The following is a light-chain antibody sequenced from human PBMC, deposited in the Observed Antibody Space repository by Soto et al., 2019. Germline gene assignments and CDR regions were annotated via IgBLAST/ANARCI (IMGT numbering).Light chain of an antibody. CDR2: SNN. CDR1: SSSIGSNY. Sequence: QSVLTQPPSASGTPGQRVTISCSGSSSSIGSNYVYWYQQLPGTTPKLLIYSNNQRPSGVPDRFSGSKSGSSASLAISGLQSEDEADYYCAAWHDSLNGVLFGGGTKVTVL. V-gene: IGLV1-44*01. J-gene: IGLJ2*01. CDR3: AAWHDSLNGVL.